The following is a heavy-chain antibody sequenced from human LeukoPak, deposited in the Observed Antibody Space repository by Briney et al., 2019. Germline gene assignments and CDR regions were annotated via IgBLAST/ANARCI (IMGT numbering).Heavy chain of an antibody. D-gene: IGHD3-10*01. CDR3: AKSNGYGLVDI. V-gene: IGHV4-39*07. Sequence: SETLSLTCTVSGGSISSSNYYWGWIRQPPGKGLEWIGNIFYSGSTYYSPSLRSRVTISLDTPRNQFSLKLNSVTAADTAVYYCAKSNGYGLVDIWDQGTMVTVSS. CDR1: GGSISSSNYY. CDR2: IFYSGST. J-gene: IGHJ3*02.